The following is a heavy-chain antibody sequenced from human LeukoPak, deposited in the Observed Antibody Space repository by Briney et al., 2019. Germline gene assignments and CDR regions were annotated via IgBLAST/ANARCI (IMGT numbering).Heavy chain of an antibody. Sequence: GGSLRLSCAASGFTFSGYGMHWVRQAPGKGLEWVAVISYDGSNKYYADSVKGRFTISRDNSKNTLYLQMNSLRPEDTAVYYCAKDRGFGVFFQYYFDYWGQGTLVTVSS. CDR2: ISYDGSNK. J-gene: IGHJ4*02. D-gene: IGHD3-10*01. CDR3: AKDRGFGVFFQYYFDY. V-gene: IGHV3-30*18. CDR1: GFTFSGYG.